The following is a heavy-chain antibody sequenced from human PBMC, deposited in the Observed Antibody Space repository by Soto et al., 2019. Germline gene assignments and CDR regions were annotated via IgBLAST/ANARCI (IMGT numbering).Heavy chain of an antibody. J-gene: IGHJ4*02. CDR1: GYTFTGYY. Sequence: ASVKVSCKASGYTFTGYYMHWVRQAPGQGLEWMGWINPNSGGTNYAQKFQGWVTMTRDTSISTAYMELSRLRSDDTAVYYCARGRGHYYGSASLYYFDYWGQGTLVTVSS. CDR3: ARGRGHYYGSASLYYFDY. D-gene: IGHD3-10*01. V-gene: IGHV1-2*04. CDR2: INPNSGGT.